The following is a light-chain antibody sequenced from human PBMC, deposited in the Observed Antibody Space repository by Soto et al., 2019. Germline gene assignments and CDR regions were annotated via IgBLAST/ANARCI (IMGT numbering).Light chain of an antibody. CDR3: SSYRDSSSPGV. J-gene: IGLJ3*02. CDR2: EVS. V-gene: IGLV2-14*01. Sequence: QSVLTQPVSVSGSPGQSIAISCTGTSSDVGAYNYVSWYQQHPGKAPKVIIYEVSNRPSGVSNRFSGSKSGNTASLTISGLQAEDEADYYCSSYRDSSSPGVFGGGTKLTVL. CDR1: SSDVGAYNY.